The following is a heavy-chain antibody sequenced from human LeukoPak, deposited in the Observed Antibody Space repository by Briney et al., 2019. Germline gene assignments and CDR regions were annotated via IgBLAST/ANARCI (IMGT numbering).Heavy chain of an antibody. CDR3: ASVGAFGELLIDY. D-gene: IGHD3-10*01. Sequence: PSETLSLTCAVYGGSFSGYYWSWIRQPPGKGLEWIGEINHSGSTNYNPSLKSRVTISVDTSKNQFSLKLSSVTAADTAVYYCASVGAFGELLIDYWGQGTLVTVSS. CDR1: GGSFSGYY. V-gene: IGHV4-34*01. J-gene: IGHJ4*02. CDR2: INHSGST.